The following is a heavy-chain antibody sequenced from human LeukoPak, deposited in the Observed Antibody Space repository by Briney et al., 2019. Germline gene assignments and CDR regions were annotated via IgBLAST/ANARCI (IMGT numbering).Heavy chain of an antibody. Sequence: ASVKVSCKVSGYTLTELSMHWVRQAPGKGLEWMGYFDPEDGETIYAQKFQGRVTMTEDTSTDTAYMELSSLRSEDTAVYYCATGLKWYYYDSSTNFDYWGQGTLVTVPS. CDR2: FDPEDGET. J-gene: IGHJ4*02. V-gene: IGHV1-24*01. D-gene: IGHD3-22*01. CDR3: ATGLKWYYYDSSTNFDY. CDR1: GYTLTELS.